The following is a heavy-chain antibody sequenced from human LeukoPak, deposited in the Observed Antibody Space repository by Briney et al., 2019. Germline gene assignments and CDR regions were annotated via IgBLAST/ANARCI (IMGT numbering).Heavy chain of an antibody. CDR2: INHSGST. V-gene: IGHV4-34*01. CDR3: ARAYSSGWYEGASDI. D-gene: IGHD6-19*01. J-gene: IGHJ3*02. Sequence: IPSETLSLTCAVYGGSFSGYYWSWIRQPPGKGLEWIGEINHSGSTNYNPSLKSRVTISVDTSKNQFSLKLSSVTAADTAVYYCARAYSSGWYEGASDIWGQGTMVTVSS. CDR1: GGSFSGYY.